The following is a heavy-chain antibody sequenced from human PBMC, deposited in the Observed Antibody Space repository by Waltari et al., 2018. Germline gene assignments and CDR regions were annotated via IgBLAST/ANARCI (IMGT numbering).Heavy chain of an antibody. CDR1: GFSFSTYW. CDR3: ANSPVESGATGSVKPWGFDY. V-gene: IGHV3-7*01. D-gene: IGHD2-2*01. J-gene: IGHJ4*02. CDR2: IKEDGSDK. Sequence: EVQLVESGGGLVQPGGSLRLSCKASGFSFSTYWMSWVRQGPGKGRGWVASIKEDGSDKDYVDSVKGRFTISRDNAKTSLYLQMNSLRAEDTAVYFCANSPVESGATGSVKPWGFDYWGQGNLVTVSS.